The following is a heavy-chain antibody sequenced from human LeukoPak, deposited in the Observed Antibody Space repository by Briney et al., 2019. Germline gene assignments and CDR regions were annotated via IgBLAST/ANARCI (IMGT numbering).Heavy chain of an antibody. CDR3: AKDEIPYYDFWSGYNNWFDP. J-gene: IGHJ5*02. CDR2: ISGSGGST. V-gene: IGHV3-23*01. D-gene: IGHD3-3*01. Sequence: GGSLRLSCAASGFTFSSYAMSWVRQAPGKGLEWVSAISGSGGSTYYANSVKGRFTISRDNSKNTLYLQMNSLRAEDTAVYYCAKDEIPYYDFWSGYNNWFDPWGQGTLVTVSS. CDR1: GFTFSSYA.